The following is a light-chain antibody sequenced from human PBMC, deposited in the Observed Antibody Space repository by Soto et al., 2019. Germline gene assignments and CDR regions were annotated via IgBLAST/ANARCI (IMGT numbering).Light chain of an antibody. Sequence: EIVMTQSPATLSVSPGERATLSCRASQSVSSNLAWYQQKPGQSPRLLIYCASTRATGIPARFSGSGSGTEFTITSCSLRSEDFAVYYGQQYNNWPFTFGPGTKVDIK. V-gene: IGKV3-15*01. CDR2: CAS. J-gene: IGKJ3*01. CDR1: QSVSSN. CDR3: QQYNNWPFT.